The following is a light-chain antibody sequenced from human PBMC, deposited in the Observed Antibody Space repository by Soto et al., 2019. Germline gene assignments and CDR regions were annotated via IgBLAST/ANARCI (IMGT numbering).Light chain of an antibody. CDR1: SSDVGGYNY. Sequence: QSALTQPASVSGSPGQSITISCTGTSSDVGGYNYVSWYQQHPGKAPKLMIYDVSSRPSGVSNRFSGSKSGNTASLTIPGLLSEDEADYYCTSYTTNKTPLFGGGTKLTVL. CDR3: TSYTTNKTPL. CDR2: DVS. J-gene: IGLJ2*01. V-gene: IGLV2-14*03.